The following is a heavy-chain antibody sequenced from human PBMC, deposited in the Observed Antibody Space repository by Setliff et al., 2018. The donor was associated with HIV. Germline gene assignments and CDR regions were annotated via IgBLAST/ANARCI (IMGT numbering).Heavy chain of an antibody. CDR1: GGSISSYY. V-gene: IGHV4-59*08. Sequence: SETLSLTCTVSGGSISSYYWSWIRQPPGKGLEWIGSLFHSGNTYYTPSVKSRVIISVDTSKNQFSLKVKSVTAADTAMYYCARHPGSTSNWYKGAFDFWGQGRMVTVSS. CDR3: ARHPGSTSNWYKGAFDF. D-gene: IGHD6-13*01. CDR2: LFHSGNT. J-gene: IGHJ3*01.